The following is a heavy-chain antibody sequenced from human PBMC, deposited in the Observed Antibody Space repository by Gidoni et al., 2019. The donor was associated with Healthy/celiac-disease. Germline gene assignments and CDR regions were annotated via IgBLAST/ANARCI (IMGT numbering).Heavy chain of an antibody. D-gene: IGHD2-2*01. V-gene: IGHV4-39*01. CDR1: GGSISSSSYY. Sequence: QLQLQESGPGLVKPSETLSLTCTVSGGSISSSSYYWGWIRQPPGKGLEWIGSIYYSGSTYYNPSLKSRVTISVDTSKNQFSLKLSSVTAADTAVYYCARRATPHCSSTSCYYSASWFDPWGQGTLVTVSS. J-gene: IGHJ5*02. CDR2: IYYSGST. CDR3: ARRATPHCSSTSCYYSASWFDP.